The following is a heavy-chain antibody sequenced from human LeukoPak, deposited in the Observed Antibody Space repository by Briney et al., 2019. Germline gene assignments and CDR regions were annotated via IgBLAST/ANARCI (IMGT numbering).Heavy chain of an antibody. CDR1: GFTFSSYR. V-gene: IGHV3-7*01. Sequence: PGGSLLTFCAASGFTFSSYRMTWVRQAPGKGLEWVANIKQDGSEKYYVDSMKGRFTISRDNAKNSLYLQVASPRAEDTAVYYCARDALSRISIFGVGSDAKENWCQGTMVTVSS. D-gene: IGHD3-3*01. CDR3: ARDALSRISIFGVGSDAKEN. J-gene: IGHJ3*01. CDR2: IKQDGSEK.